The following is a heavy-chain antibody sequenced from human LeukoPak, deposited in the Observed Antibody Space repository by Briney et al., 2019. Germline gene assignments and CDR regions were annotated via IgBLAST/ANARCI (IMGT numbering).Heavy chain of an antibody. CDR3: ASHPGWLLANYFDY. Sequence: QPGRSLRLSCAASGFTFSSYGMHWVRQAPGKGLEWVAVIWYDGSNKYYADSVKGRFTISRDNSKNTLYLQMNSRRAEDTAVYYCASHPGWLLANYFDYWGQGTLVTVSS. J-gene: IGHJ4*02. D-gene: IGHD3-22*01. CDR1: GFTFSSYG. V-gene: IGHV3-33*01. CDR2: IWYDGSNK.